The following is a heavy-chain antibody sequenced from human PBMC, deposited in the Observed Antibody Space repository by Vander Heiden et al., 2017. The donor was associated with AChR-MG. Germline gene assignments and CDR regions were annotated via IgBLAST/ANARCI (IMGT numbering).Heavy chain of an antibody. CDR1: GGSFSGYY. CDR3: ARVPRGFWSGYVFDY. J-gene: IGHJ4*02. D-gene: IGHD3-3*01. Sequence: QVQLQQWGAGLLKPSETLSLTCAVYGGSFSGYYWSWIRQPPGKGLEWIGEINHSGSTNYNPSLKSRVTISVDTSKNQFSLKLSSVTAADTAVYYCARVPRGFWSGYVFDYWGQGTLVTVSA. V-gene: IGHV4-34*01. CDR2: INHSGST.